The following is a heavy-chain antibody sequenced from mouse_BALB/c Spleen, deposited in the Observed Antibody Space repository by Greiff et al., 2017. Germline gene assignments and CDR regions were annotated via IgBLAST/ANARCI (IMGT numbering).Heavy chain of an antibody. CDR2: ISTYYGNT. V-gene: IGHV1-67*01. Sequence: VQLQQSGPELVRPGVSVKISCKGSGYTFTDYAMHWVKQSHAKSLEWIGVISTYYGNTNYNQKFKGKATMTVDKSSSTAYMELARLTSEDSAIYYCARGRTAGAMDYWGQGTSVTVSS. J-gene: IGHJ4*01. D-gene: IGHD1-2*01. CDR1: GYTFTDYA. CDR3: ARGRTAGAMDY.